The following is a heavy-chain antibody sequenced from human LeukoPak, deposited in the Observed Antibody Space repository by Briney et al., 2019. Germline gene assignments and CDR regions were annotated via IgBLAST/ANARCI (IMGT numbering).Heavy chain of an antibody. V-gene: IGHV4-38-2*02. J-gene: IGHJ5*02. CDR2: INHSGST. D-gene: IGHD1-26*01. Sequence: SETLSLTCTVSGYSISSGYYWSWIRPPPGKGLEWIGEINHSGSTNYNPSLKSRVTISVDTSKNQFSLKLSSVTAADTAVYYCAAYSGINRGLNWFDPWGQGTLVTVSS. CDR1: GYSISSGYY. CDR3: AAYSGINRGLNWFDP.